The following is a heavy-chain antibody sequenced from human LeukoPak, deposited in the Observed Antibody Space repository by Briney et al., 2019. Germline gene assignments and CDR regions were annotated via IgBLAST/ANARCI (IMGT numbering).Heavy chain of an antibody. Sequence: PGGSLRLSCVGSGFTFSIYGMHWVRQAPGKGLEWVAFVRYDGGNKYYADSVKGRFTISRDNSKNTLYLQMNSLRAEDTAVYYCAKWGQRMMTFGGVSHYFDHWGQGTLVTVSS. CDR3: AKWGQRMMTFGGVSHYFDH. D-gene: IGHD3-16*01. CDR2: VRYDGGNK. CDR1: GFTFSIYG. V-gene: IGHV3-30*02. J-gene: IGHJ4*02.